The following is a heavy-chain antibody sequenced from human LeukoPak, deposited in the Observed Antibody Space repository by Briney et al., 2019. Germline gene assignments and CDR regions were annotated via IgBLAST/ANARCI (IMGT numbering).Heavy chain of an antibody. D-gene: IGHD2-2*01. J-gene: IGHJ4*02. CDR3: AKSQGYCSSTSCRPYSSSWPFNY. Sequence: GGSLRLSCAASGFTSDDYAMRWVRQAPGKGLEWVSLISGDGGSTYYADSVKGRFTISRDNSKNSLYLQMNSLRIEDTALYYCAKSQGYCSSTSCRPYSSSWPFNYWGQGTLVTVSS. CDR1: GFTSDDYA. V-gene: IGHV3-43*02. CDR2: ISGDGGST.